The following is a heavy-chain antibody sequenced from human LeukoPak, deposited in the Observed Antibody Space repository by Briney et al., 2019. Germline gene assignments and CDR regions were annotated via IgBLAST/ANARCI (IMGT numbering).Heavy chain of an antibody. CDR3: AKARAHDTPSGHDY. D-gene: IGHD3-10*01. Sequence: GGSLRLSCAASGFIFSSYTMNWVRQAPGKGLEWVSSISRNSDNIYYADSLKGRFTVSRDNAENSLYLQMNSLRPEDTAVYYCAKARAHDTPSGHDYWGQRTLVTVSS. V-gene: IGHV3-21*01. CDR2: ISRNSDNI. CDR1: GFIFSSYT. J-gene: IGHJ4*02.